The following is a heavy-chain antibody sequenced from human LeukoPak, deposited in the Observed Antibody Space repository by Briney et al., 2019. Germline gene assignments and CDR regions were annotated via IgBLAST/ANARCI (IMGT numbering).Heavy chain of an antibody. CDR2: IYYSGST. CDR1: GGSISSSSYY. V-gene: IGHV4-39*07. D-gene: IGHD3-16*02. CDR3: ARLYDYVWGSYRYFDY. J-gene: IGHJ4*02. Sequence: SETRSLTCTVSGGSISSSSYYWGWIRQPPGKGLEWIGSIYYSGSTYYNPSLKSRVTISVDTSKNQFSLKLSSVTAADTAVYYCARLYDYVWGSYRYFDYWGQGTLVTVSS.